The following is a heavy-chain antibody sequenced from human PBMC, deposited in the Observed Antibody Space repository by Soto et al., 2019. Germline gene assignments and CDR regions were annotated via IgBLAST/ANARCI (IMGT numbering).Heavy chain of an antibody. CDR2: ISAYNSNT. Sequence: ASVKVSCKASGYTLTSYGISWVRQAPGQGLEGMGWISAYNSNTNYAQKLQGRVTMTTDTSTSTAYMELKSLRSDDTAVYYCARLGPLWYDILTGYYSDNWFDPWGQGTLVTVSS. CDR1: GYTLTSYG. CDR3: ARLGPLWYDILTGYYSDNWFDP. J-gene: IGHJ5*02. D-gene: IGHD3-9*01. V-gene: IGHV1-18*04.